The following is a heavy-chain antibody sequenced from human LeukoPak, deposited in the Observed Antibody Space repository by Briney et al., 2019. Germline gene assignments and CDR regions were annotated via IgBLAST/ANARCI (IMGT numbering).Heavy chain of an antibody. D-gene: IGHD3-9*01. V-gene: IGHV3-33*01. CDR1: GFTFSSYG. Sequence: PGRSLRLSCAASGFTFSSYGMHWVRQAPGKGLEWVAVIRYDGSNKYYADSVKGRFTISRDNSKNTLYLQMNSLRAEDTAVYYCARVEDWLLPYGMDVWGQGTTVTVSS. CDR2: IRYDGSNK. CDR3: ARVEDWLLPYGMDV. J-gene: IGHJ6*02.